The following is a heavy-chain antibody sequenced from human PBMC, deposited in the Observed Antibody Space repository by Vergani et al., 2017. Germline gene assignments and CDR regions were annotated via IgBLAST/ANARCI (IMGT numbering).Heavy chain of an antibody. V-gene: IGHV3-9*01. CDR2: ISWNSGSI. CDR3: AKAGYCSSTSCYTEWYFDL. Sequence: EVQLVESGGGLVQPGRSLRLSCAASGFTFDDYAMHWVRQAPGKGLEWVSGISWNSGSIGYVDSVKGRFTISRDNAKNSLYLQMNSLRAEDTALYYCAKAGYCSSTSCYTEWYFDLWGRGTLVTVSS. J-gene: IGHJ2*01. CDR1: GFTFDDYA. D-gene: IGHD2-2*02.